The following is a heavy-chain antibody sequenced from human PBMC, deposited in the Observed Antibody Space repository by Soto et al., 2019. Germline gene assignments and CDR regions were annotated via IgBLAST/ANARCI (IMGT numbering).Heavy chain of an antibody. CDR2: IYYSGST. V-gene: IGHV4-59*08. J-gene: IGHJ5*02. Sequence: SETLSLTCTVSGGSISSYYWSWIRQPPGKGLEWIGYIYYSGSTNYNPSLKSRVTISVDTSKNQFSLKLSSVTAADTAVYYCATQEVGGTYVYTFDPWGQGTLVTVSS. CDR1: GGSISSYY. D-gene: IGHD1-26*01. CDR3: ATQEVGGTYVYTFDP.